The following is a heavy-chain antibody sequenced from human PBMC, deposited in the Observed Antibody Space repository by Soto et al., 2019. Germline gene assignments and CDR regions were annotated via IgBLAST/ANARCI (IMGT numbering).Heavy chain of an antibody. CDR2: IIPILGIA. Sequence: GASVKVSCKASGGTFSSYTISWVRQAPGQGLEWMGRIIPILGIANYAQKFQGRVTITADKSTSTAYMELSSLRSDDTAVYYCAREGHTIAVAGTRWFDPWGQGTLVTVSS. CDR1: GGTFSSYT. CDR3: AREGHTIAVAGTRWFDP. V-gene: IGHV1-69*04. J-gene: IGHJ5*02. D-gene: IGHD6-19*01.